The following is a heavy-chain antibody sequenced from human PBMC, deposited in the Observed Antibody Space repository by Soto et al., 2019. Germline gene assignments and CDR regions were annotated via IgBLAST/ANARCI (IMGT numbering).Heavy chain of an antibody. Sequence: EVHLVESGGNLVQPGGSLRLTCAASGFTFSKFWMGWVRQTPGRKLEWVANMSPDGSERYYLDSVRGRFTISRDNVANSLSLQINSLRTEDTSVYYCTKDGSGWSATWGQGTPVIVSS. CDR3: TKDGSGWSAT. D-gene: IGHD6-19*01. CDR1: GFTFSKFW. CDR2: MSPDGSER. J-gene: IGHJ4*02. V-gene: IGHV3-7*04.